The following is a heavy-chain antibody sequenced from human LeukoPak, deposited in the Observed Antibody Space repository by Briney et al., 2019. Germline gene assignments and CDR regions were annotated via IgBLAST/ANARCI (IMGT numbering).Heavy chain of an antibody. CDR1: GFTFSSYS. Sequence: GGSLRLSCAASGFTFSSYSMNWVRQAPGKGLEWVSSISSSSSYIYYADSVKGRFTISRDNAKNSLYPQMNSLRAEDAAVYYCARDIVGATQGWFDPWGQGTLVTVSS. V-gene: IGHV3-21*01. CDR3: ARDIVGATQGWFDP. CDR2: ISSSSSYI. J-gene: IGHJ5*02. D-gene: IGHD1-26*01.